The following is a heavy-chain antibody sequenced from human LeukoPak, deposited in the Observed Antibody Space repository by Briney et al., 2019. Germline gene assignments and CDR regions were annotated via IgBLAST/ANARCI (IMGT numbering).Heavy chain of an antibody. Sequence: GESLKISCKGSGYSFTSYWIGWVRQMPGKGLEWMGIIYVGDSDTRYSPSFQGQVTISADKSMSTAYLQWSSLKASDTAMYYCARGGDYFVSSGSRFDYWGQGTLVTVSS. CDR2: IYVGDSDT. V-gene: IGHV5-51*01. D-gene: IGHD3-22*01. J-gene: IGHJ4*02. CDR3: ARGGDYFVSSGSRFDY. CDR1: GYSFTSYW.